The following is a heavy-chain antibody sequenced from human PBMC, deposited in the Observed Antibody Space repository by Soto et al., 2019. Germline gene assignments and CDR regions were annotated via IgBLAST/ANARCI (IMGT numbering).Heavy chain of an antibody. V-gene: IGHV4-4*02. CDR2: IHHSETT. Sequence: SETLSLTCAVSGAPITSNNWWAWPRRSPGKGLEWIGEIHHSETTNYNPSLNSRVSISVDKSKNQFSLKLNSVNAADTADYYCARAVYNMINRGFKLDAWGQGTMVTVSS. J-gene: IGHJ5*02. CDR1: GAPITSNNW. D-gene: IGHD3-22*01. CDR3: ARAVYNMINRGFKLDA.